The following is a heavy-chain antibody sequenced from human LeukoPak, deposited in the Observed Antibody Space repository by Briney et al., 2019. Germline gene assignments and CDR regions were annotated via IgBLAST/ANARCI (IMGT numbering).Heavy chain of an antibody. D-gene: IGHD6-13*01. J-gene: IGHJ3*02. V-gene: IGHV3-21*01. Sequence: GGSLRLSCAASGFTFSSYSMNWVRQAPGKGLEWVSSISSSSTYIYYADSLKGRFTISRDNAKNSLYLQMNSLRAEDTAVYYCARRVASANDALDIWGQGTMVTVSS. CDR1: GFTFSSYS. CDR3: ARRVASANDALDI. CDR2: ISSSSTYI.